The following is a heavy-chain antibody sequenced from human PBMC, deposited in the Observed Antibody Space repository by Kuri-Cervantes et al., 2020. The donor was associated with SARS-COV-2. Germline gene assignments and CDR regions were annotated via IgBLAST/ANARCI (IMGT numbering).Heavy chain of an antibody. J-gene: IGHJ4*02. CDR1: GGSISSSSYY. D-gene: IGHD2-21*01. Sequence: SETLSLTCTVSGGSISSSSYYWGWIRQPPGKGLEWIGSIYYSGSTYYNPSLKSRVTISVDTSKNQFSLKLTSVTAADTAVYYCARGGVVVVIPIDSTNLIDYWDQGTLVTVSS. CDR3: ARGGVVVVIPIDSTNLIDY. V-gene: IGHV4-39*01. CDR2: IYYSGST.